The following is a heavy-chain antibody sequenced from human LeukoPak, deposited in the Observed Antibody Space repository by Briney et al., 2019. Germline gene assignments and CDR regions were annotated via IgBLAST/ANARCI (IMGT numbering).Heavy chain of an antibody. D-gene: IGHD6-13*01. Sequence: PGGSLRLSCAASGLTFSSYGMHWVRQAPGKGLEWVAVIWYDGSNKYYADSVKGRFTISKDNSKNTVYLQMSSLRVDDTAVYYCAKAASSSWPSYYYGMDVWGQGTTVTVSS. J-gene: IGHJ6*02. CDR1: GLTFSSYG. CDR2: IWYDGSNK. CDR3: AKAASSSWPSYYYGMDV. V-gene: IGHV3-33*06.